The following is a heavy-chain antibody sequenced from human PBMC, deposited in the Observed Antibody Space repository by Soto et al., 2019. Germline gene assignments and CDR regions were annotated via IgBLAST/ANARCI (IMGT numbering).Heavy chain of an antibody. Sequence: QVQLVQSGAEVKKPGASVKVSCKASGYTFTSYDINWVRQATGQGLEWMGWMNPNSGNTGYAQKFQGRVTMTRNTSISTAYMELSSLRSEDTAVYYCASGPSRRLPKRGGGNWFDPWGQGTLVTVSS. CDR1: GYTFTSYD. CDR2: MNPNSGNT. D-gene: IGHD6-25*01. CDR3: ASGPSRRLPKRGGGNWFDP. V-gene: IGHV1-8*01. J-gene: IGHJ5*02.